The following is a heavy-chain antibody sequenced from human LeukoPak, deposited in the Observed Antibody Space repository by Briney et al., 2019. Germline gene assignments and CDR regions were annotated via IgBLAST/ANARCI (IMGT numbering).Heavy chain of an antibody. CDR1: GYIFTAYY. D-gene: IGHD5-24*01. CDR3: VRGGDGDRRDFDY. V-gene: IGHV1-2*02. CDR2: INPNSGDP. J-gene: IGHJ4*02. Sequence: ASVKVSCKASGYIFTAYYLHWVRQAPGQGLEWMGWINPNSGDPNYAQNFQGRVTMSRDTSISTAYMELSRLRSDDKAVYYCVRGGDGDRRDFDYWGQGTLVTVSS.